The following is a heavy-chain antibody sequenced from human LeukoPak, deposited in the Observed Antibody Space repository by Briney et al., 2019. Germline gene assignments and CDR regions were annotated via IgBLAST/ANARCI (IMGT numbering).Heavy chain of an antibody. V-gene: IGHV1-2*02. Sequence: ASVKVSCKASRCTFTGYYMHWVRQAPGQGLEWMGWINPNSGGTNYAQKFQGRVTMTRDTSISTAYMELSRLRSDDTAVYYCARRDLVAAAGSDYWGQGTLVTVSS. J-gene: IGHJ4*02. CDR2: INPNSGGT. D-gene: IGHD6-13*01. CDR1: RCTFTGYY. CDR3: ARRDLVAAAGSDY.